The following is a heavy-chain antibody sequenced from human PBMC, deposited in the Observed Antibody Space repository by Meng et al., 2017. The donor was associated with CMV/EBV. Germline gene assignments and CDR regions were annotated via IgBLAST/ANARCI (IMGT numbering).Heavy chain of an antibody. D-gene: IGHD2-2*02. V-gene: IGHV3-30*04. J-gene: IGHJ4*02. CDR3: ARERVVPAARPGYFDY. Sequence: GESLKISCAASGFTFSSYAMHWVRQAPGKGLEWVAVISYDGSNKYYADSVKGRFTISRDNSKNTLYLQMNSLRAEDTAVYYYARERVVPAARPGYFDYWGQGTLVTVSS. CDR2: ISYDGSNK. CDR1: GFTFSSYA.